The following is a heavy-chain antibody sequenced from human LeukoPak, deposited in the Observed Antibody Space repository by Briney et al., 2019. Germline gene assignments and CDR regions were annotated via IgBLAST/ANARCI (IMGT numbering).Heavy chain of an antibody. D-gene: IGHD6-6*01. CDR3: AGDRYSSSLDY. CDR2: IYHSGST. J-gene: IGHJ4*02. Sequence: KPSETLSLTCTVSGYSISSGYYWGWIRQPPGKGLEWIGSIYHSGSTYYDPSLKSRATISVDTSKNQFSLKLSSVTAADTAVYYCAGDRYSSSLDYWGQGTLVTVSS. CDR1: GYSISSGYY. V-gene: IGHV4-38-2*02.